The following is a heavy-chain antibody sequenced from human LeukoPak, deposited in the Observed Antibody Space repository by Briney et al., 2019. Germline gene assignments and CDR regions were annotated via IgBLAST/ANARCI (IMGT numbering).Heavy chain of an antibody. V-gene: IGHV1-2*02. Sequence: GASVKVSCKASGYTFTVYYMHWVRQAPGQGLEWMGSINPKSGGTNYAQNFQGRVTITRDTSVSTAWMELCSMGSEDTAVYVCAREDSSGYDYWGQGTLVTVSS. D-gene: IGHD3-22*01. CDR1: GYTFTVYY. CDR3: AREDSSGYDY. J-gene: IGHJ4*02. CDR2: INPKSGGT.